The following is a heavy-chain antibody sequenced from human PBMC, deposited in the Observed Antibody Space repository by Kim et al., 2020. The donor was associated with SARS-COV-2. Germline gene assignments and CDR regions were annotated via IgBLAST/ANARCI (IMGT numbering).Heavy chain of an antibody. V-gene: IGHV1-69*13. D-gene: IGHD1-26*01. CDR1: GGTFSSYA. J-gene: IGHJ6*02. CDR2: IIPIFGTA. Sequence: SVKVSCKASGGTFSSYAISWVRQAPGQGLEWMGGIIPIFGTANYAQKFQGRVTITADESTSTAYMELSSLRSEDTAVYYCARDKVRGGSLKLGPIGYYYYGMDVWGQGTTVTVSS. CDR3: ARDKVRGGSLKLGPIGYYYYGMDV.